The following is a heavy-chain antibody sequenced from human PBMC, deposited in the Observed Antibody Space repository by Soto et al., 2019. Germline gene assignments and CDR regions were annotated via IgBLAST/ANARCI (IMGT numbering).Heavy chain of an antibody. Sequence: EVQLVESGGGLVQAGGSLRLSCAASGFTFNNYWMNWVRQAPGKGLEWVGNIKTDGTEKTYVDSVEGRFTFSRDNAKNTLYLQLNRLAVEGTAVYHCASGLSFPGLDVLGSGTAVRVSS. V-gene: IGHV3-7*01. J-gene: IGHJ6*04. CDR2: IKTDGTEK. CDR1: GFTFNNYW. CDR3: ASGLSFPGLDV.